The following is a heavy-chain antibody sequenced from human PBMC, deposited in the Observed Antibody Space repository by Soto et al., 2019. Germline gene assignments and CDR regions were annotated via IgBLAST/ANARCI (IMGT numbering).Heavy chain of an antibody. J-gene: IGHJ6*02. CDR3: ARVVRDSSGYYDYYYYGMDV. V-gene: IGHV4-30-2*01. CDR2: IYHSGST. D-gene: IGHD3-22*01. CDR1: GGSISSGGYS. Sequence: LSLTCAVSGGSISSGGYSWSWIRQPPGKGLEWIGYIYHSGSTYYNPSLKSRVTISVERSKNQFSLKLSSVTAADTAVYYCARVVRDSSGYYDYYYYGMDVWGQGTTVTVSS.